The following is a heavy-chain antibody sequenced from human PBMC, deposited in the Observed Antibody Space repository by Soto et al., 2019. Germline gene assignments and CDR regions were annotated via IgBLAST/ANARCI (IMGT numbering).Heavy chain of an antibody. CDR1: GYTFTGYY. V-gene: IGHV1-2*04. CDR2: INPNSGGT. Sequence: ASVKVSCKASGYTFTGYYMHWVRQAPGQGLEWMGRINPNSGGTNYAQKFQGWVTMTRDTSISTAYMELSRLRSDDTAVYYCARDGLIFAGGYYFDYWGQGTLVTVSS. CDR3: ARDGLIFAGGYYFDY. J-gene: IGHJ4*02. D-gene: IGHD3-3*01.